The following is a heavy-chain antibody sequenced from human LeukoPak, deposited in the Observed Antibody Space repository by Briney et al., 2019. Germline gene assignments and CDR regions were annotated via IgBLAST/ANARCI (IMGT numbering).Heavy chain of an antibody. CDR3: AKGRQLNPSMNWFGP. CDR1: GFTFSDYY. J-gene: IGHJ5*02. D-gene: IGHD5-18*01. Sequence: GGSLRLSCAASGFTFSDYYMSWIRQAPGKGLEWVSYISSSGSTIYYADSVKGRFTISRDNAKNSLYLQMNSLRAEDTAVYYCAKGRQLNPSMNWFGPWGQGTQVTVSS. CDR2: ISSSGSTI. V-gene: IGHV3-11*04.